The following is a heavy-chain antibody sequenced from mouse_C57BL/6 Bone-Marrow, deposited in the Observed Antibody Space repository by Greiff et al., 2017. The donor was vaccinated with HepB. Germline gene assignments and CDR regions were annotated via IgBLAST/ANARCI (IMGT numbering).Heavy chain of an antibody. CDR1: GYTFTSYW. Sequence: VQLQQPGAELVKPGASVKLSCKASGYTFTSYWMQWVKQRPGQGLECIGEIDPSDSYTNYNQKFKGKATLTVDTSSSTAYMQLSSLTSEDSAVYYCARGAYYSNYVDYWGQGTTLTVSS. D-gene: IGHD2-5*01. V-gene: IGHV1-50*01. J-gene: IGHJ2*01. CDR3: ARGAYYSNYVDY. CDR2: IDPSDSYT.